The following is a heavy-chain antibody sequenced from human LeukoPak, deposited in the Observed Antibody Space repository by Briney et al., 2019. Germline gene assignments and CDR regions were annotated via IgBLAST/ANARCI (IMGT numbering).Heavy chain of an antibody. CDR2: IWYDGNNK. CDR3: ARAPPYCSGGACYFDY. V-gene: IGHV3-33*02. D-gene: IGHD2-15*01. J-gene: IGHJ4*02. Sequence: PGGSLRLSCAASGFSFSTYGMHWVRQAPGKGLEWVAVIWYDGNNKYYADSAKGRFTISRDNSKNTLFLQMNSLRAEDSAVYYCARAPPYCSGGACYFDYWGQGTLVTVSS. CDR1: GFSFSTYG.